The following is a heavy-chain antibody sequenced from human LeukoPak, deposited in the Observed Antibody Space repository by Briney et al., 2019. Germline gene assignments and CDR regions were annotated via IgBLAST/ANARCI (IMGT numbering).Heavy chain of an antibody. CDR2: ITSSSNYI. D-gene: IGHD1-7*01. CDR3: ARSQTRITGTTPYFDY. Sequence: GGSLRLSCAASGFTFSTFGMNWVRQAPGKGLEWVSSITSSSNYIYYADSVKGRFTISRDNAKNSLYLQMNSLRAEDTAVYYCARSQTRITGTTPYFDYWGQGTLVTVSS. J-gene: IGHJ4*02. CDR1: GFTFSTFG. V-gene: IGHV3-21*01.